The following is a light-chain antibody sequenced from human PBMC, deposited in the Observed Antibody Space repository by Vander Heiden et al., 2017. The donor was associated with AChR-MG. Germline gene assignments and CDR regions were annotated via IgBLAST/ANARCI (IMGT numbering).Light chain of an antibody. J-gene: IGKJ4*01. CDR1: LSVSSN. V-gene: IGKV3-15*01. CDR3: QQDNRWPLT. CDR2: GAS. Sequence: EILMTQSPATLSVSPGERATLSCRAGLSVSSNLAWYQQKPGQAPRLLIYGASTRATGFPARFSGSGSGTEFTLTISNLQSEDFAVYYCQQDNRWPLTFGGGTKVEIK.